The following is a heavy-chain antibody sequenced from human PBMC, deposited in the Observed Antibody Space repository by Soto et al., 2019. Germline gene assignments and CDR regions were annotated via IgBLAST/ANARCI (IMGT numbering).Heavy chain of an antibody. D-gene: IGHD6-6*01. CDR3: ARDRHNNFFDP. Sequence: SETLSLTCTVSGGSMSSGGYYWTWIRQSPGKGLEWIGYIYYSGSTYYNPSLESRVAISLDTSRSQFSLTLHSVTAADTAIYYCARDRHNNFFDPWGQGTLVTVSS. CDR1: GGSMSSGGYY. V-gene: IGHV4-31*03. J-gene: IGHJ5*02. CDR2: IYYSGST.